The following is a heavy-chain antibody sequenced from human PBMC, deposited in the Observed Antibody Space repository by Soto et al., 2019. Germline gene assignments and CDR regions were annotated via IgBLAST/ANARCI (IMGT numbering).Heavy chain of an antibody. CDR2: ITVGTGNT. V-gene: IGHV1-58*01. D-gene: IGHD3-22*01. CDR3: AAGDSSGYYGG. Sequence: QMQLVQSGPEVMKPGTSVKVSCKASGFTFTSSSVQWVRQARGQRLEWIGWITVGTGNTNYAQKFQERVTITRDMSTSTAYMELSNLRSEDTAVYYCAAGDSSGYYGGWGQGAQVTVSS. CDR1: GFTFTSSS. J-gene: IGHJ4*02.